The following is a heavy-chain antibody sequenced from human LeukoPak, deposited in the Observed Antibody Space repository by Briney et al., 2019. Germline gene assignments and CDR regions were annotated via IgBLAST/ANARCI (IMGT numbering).Heavy chain of an antibody. CDR3: AELGITMIGGV. V-gene: IGHV3-48*03. CDR1: GFTFNNYW. CDR2: ISRSGSTK. J-gene: IGHJ6*04. Sequence: PGGSLRLSCIVSGFTFNNYWMTWVRQAPGKGLEWVSSISRSGSTKYYADSVKGRFTISRDNAKNSLYLQMNSLRAEDTAVYYCAELGITMIGGVWGKGTTVTISS. D-gene: IGHD3-10*02.